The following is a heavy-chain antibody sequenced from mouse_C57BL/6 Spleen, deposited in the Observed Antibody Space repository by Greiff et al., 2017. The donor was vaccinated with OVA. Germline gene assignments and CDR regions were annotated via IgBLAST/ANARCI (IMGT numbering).Heavy chain of an antibody. Sequence: QVQLQQPGAELVRPGTSVTLSCKASGYTFTSYWMHWVKQRPGQGLEWIGVIAPSDSYTNYNPKFKGKATLTVDTSSSTDYMQLNNLTSEDSAVDYCAGEGMVKAWFAYWGQGTLVTVSA. CDR1: GYTFTSYW. V-gene: IGHV1-59*01. D-gene: IGHD2-1*01. CDR3: AGEGMVKAWFAY. CDR2: IAPSDSYT. J-gene: IGHJ3*01.